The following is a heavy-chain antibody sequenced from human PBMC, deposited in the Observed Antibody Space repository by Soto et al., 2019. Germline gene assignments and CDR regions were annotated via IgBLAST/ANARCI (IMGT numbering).Heavy chain of an antibody. V-gene: IGHV5-10-1*01. CDR1: GYSCISYC. J-gene: IGHJ6*02. D-gene: IGHD3-10*01. CDR2: IDPSDSYT. Sequence: PGEFLRISCKGSGYSCISYCISWVRQMPGKGLEWMGRIDPSDSYTNYSPSFQGHVTISADKSISTAYLQWSSLKASDTAMYYCATLWFGEYSMDVWGQGTTVTVSS. CDR3: ATLWFGEYSMDV.